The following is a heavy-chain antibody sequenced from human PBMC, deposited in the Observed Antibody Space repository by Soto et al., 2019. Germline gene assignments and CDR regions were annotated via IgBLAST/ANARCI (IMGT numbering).Heavy chain of an antibody. CDR1: GFTFSSYG. Sequence: QVQLVESGGGVVQPGRSLRLSCAASGFTFSSYGMHWVRQAPGKGLEWVAVIWYDGSNKYYADSVKGRFTISRDNSKNTLYLQMTSPRAEDTAVYYCARDGYCSGGSCYSVPVFDYWGQGTLVTVSS. CDR2: IWYDGSNK. V-gene: IGHV3-33*01. D-gene: IGHD2-15*01. J-gene: IGHJ4*02. CDR3: ARDGYCSGGSCYSVPVFDY.